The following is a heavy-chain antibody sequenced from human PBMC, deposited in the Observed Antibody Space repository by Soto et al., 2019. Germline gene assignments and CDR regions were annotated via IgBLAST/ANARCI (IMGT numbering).Heavy chain of an antibody. Sequence: QVQLVESGGGLVKPGGSLRLSCAASGFTFSDSYMSWIRQAPGKGLEWVSYISSGGSTIYYADSVKGRFTISRDNAKNSLHLQMNSLRAEDTAVYYCASPPPGLARRSTGWANWGQGTPVTVSS. D-gene: IGHD6-19*01. CDR3: ASPPPGLARRSTGWAN. V-gene: IGHV3-11*01. CDR2: ISSGGSTI. J-gene: IGHJ4*02. CDR1: GFTFSDSY.